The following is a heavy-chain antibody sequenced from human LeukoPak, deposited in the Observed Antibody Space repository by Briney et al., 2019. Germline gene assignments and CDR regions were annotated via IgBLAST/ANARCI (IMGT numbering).Heavy chain of an antibody. D-gene: IGHD6-19*01. CDR2: IKQDGSEK. J-gene: IGHJ4*02. V-gene: IGHV3-7*01. CDR1: GFTFSGYW. CDR3: ARDSSGWTYYFDY. Sequence: GGSLRLSCAASGFTFSGYWMSWVRQAPGKGLEWVANIKQDGSEKYYVDSVKGRFTISRDNAKNSLYLQMNSLRAEDTAVYYCARDSSGWTYYFDYWGQGTLVTVSS.